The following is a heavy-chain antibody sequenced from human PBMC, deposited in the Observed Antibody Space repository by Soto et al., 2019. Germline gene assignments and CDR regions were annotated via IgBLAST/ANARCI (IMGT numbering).Heavy chain of an antibody. V-gene: IGHV3-30-3*01. D-gene: IGHD6-19*01. J-gene: IGHJ4*02. CDR1: GFSFSTYA. CDR3: ARSIAVAGLDY. CDR2: ISNDGSKR. Sequence: PGGSLRLSCATSGFSFSTYAIHWVRQAPGKWLDWVAVISNDGSKRYYAQSVKGRFTISRDNSNNTVDLQMNSLRAEDTALYYCARSIAVAGLDYWGPGXLVTVYS.